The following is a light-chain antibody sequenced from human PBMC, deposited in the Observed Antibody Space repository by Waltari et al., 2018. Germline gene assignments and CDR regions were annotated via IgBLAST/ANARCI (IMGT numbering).Light chain of an antibody. CDR3: QQYYSYPVT. Sequence: AIRLTQSPSSIAASTGYRVTLTCRASQGVGSYLALYPQKSGRAPKVLLYASSSWEAEVPSRFGGSGSVTDFTLTISCLQSEDVASYFCQQYYSYPVTFGQGTRV. V-gene: IGKV1-8*01. CDR2: ASS. J-gene: IGKJ1*01. CDR1: QGVGSY.